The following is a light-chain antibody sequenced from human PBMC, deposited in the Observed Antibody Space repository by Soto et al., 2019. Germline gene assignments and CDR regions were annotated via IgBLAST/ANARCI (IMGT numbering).Light chain of an antibody. CDR2: DAS. CDR1: QSISSW. J-gene: IGKJ1*01. V-gene: IGKV1-5*01. CDR3: QQYSSYST. Sequence: DVKMSQYTSTLSALVGDRVTLPCRASQSISSWLAWYQQKPGKAPKLLIYDASSLESGVPSRFSGGGFGTDFTLTISSLQPDDFATYYCQQYSSYSTFGQGTKV.